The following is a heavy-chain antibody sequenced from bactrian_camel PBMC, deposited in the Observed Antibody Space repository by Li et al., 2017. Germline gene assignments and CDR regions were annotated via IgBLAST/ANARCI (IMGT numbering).Heavy chain of an antibody. CDR3: ARSSGCYCLLKLRDFII. D-gene: IGHD2*01. CDR1: GFTFSSSD. Sequence: VQLVESGGGSVQAGGSLTLSCAASGFTFSSSDMSWGRQIPGKGLEWVSGIDTGGGNTYYADSVKGRFTISQDNARETVYLQMNSLKPEDSAMYYCARSSGCYCLLKLRDFIIWGQGTQVTV. V-gene: IGHV3S40*01. CDR2: IDTGGGNT. J-gene: IGHJ4*01.